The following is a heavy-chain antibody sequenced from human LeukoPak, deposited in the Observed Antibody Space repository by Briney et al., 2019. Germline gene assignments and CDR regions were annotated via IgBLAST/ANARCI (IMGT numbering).Heavy chain of an antibody. CDR1: GFTFSSYA. CDR2: ISGSGEST. J-gene: IGHJ4*02. D-gene: IGHD3-10*01. Sequence: GGSLRLSCAASGFTFSSYAVSWVRQAPGKGLEWVSVISGSGESTYYADSVKGRFTISKDNSKNTLYLQMNSLGAEDTAVYYCAKRHYYGSGSFDYWGQGTLVTVSS. CDR3: AKRHYYGSGSFDY. V-gene: IGHV3-23*01.